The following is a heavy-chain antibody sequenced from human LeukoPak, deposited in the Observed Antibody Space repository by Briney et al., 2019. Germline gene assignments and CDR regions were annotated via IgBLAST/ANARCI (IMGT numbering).Heavy chain of an antibody. V-gene: IGHV4-61*10. CDR3: ARDPGYSGYGS. CDR1: GGSISSGSYY. J-gene: IGHJ5*02. CDR2: IYYSGST. D-gene: IGHD5-12*01. Sequence: KASETLSLTCTVSGGSISSGSYYWSWIRQPAGKGLEWIGYIYYSGSTNYNPSLKSRVTISVDTSKNQFSLKLSSVTAADTPVYYCARDPGYSGYGSWGQGSLVTVSS.